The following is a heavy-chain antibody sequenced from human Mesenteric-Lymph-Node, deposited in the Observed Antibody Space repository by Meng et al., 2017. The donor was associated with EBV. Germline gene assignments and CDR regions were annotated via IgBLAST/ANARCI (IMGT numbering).Heavy chain of an antibody. CDR2: ISGSGVST. CDR1: GFIFSNYD. J-gene: IGHJ4*02. D-gene: IGHD3-9*01. Sequence: FESGGGFVQPGGSLRPSCATSGFIFSNYDMSWVRQAPGKGLEWVSAISGSGVSTYYGDSVKGRFTISRDNSKNTLYLQMNSLRAEDTAVCYCAKCLEFDWLPSHYWGQGTLVTVSS. V-gene: IGHV3-23*01. CDR3: AKCLEFDWLPSHY.